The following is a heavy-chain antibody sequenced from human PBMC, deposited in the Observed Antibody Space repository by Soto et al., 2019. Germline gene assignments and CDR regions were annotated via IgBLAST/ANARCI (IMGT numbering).Heavy chain of an antibody. CDR2: ISAYNGNT. CDR3: ARDSGILYFDY. J-gene: IGHJ4*02. CDR1: GYTFTSYG. Sequence: QVQLVQSGAEVKKPGASVKVSCKASGYTFTSYGISWVRQAPGQGLEWMGWISAYNGNTNYAEKLQGRDTMTTDTSTIPAYMELRSLRSEDTAVYYCARDSGILYFDYWGQGTLVTVSS. D-gene: IGHD1-26*01. V-gene: IGHV1-18*01.